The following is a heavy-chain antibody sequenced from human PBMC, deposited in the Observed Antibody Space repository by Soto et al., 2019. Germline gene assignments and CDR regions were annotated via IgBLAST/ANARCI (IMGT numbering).Heavy chain of an antibody. CDR3: ARFRVSYGTSFFDY. V-gene: IGHV4-34*01. CDR1: GESFIGYY. D-gene: IGHD2-2*01. Sequence: SETLSLTCAVSGESFIGYYWTWIRQPPGKGLEWIGEINRSGSTNYDPSLKSRVTISVVTSKNQFSLKLSSVTAADTAVYYCARFRVSYGTSFFDYWGQGTLVTVSS. J-gene: IGHJ4*02. CDR2: INRSGST.